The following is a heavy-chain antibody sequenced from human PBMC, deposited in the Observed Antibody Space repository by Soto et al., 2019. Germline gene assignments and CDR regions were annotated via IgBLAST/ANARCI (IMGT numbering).Heavy chain of an antibody. Sequence: QITLKESGPTLVKPTQTLTLTCTFSGFSLSTSGVAVGWIRQPPGKALEWLALISWDEGKYYSPSLRSRLIVTKDTSGNQVVLTMTNMDPVDTATYYCAHSPVAAYYYDSYYFDSWGQGTLVSVSS. J-gene: IGHJ4*02. CDR1: GFSLSTSGVA. V-gene: IGHV2-5*02. CDR3: AHSPVAAYYYDSYYFDS. D-gene: IGHD3-22*01. CDR2: ISWDEGK.